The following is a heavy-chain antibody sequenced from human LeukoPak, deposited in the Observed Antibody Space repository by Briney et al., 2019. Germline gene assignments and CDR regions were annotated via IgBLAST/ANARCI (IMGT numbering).Heavy chain of an antibody. CDR1: GGSISSSSYY. CDR2: IYYSGST. D-gene: IGHD2-2*01. J-gene: IGHJ4*02. V-gene: IGHV4-39*01. Sequence: PSETLSLTCTVSGGSISSSSYYWGWIRQPPGKGLEWIGSIYYSGSTYYNPSLKSRVTISVDTSKNQFSLKLSSVTAADTAVYYCARPGYCSSASCYRHDYWGQGTLVTVSS. CDR3: ARPGYCSSASCYRHDY.